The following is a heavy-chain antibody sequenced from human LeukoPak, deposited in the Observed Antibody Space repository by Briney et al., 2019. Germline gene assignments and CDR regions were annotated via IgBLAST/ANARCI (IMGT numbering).Heavy chain of an antibody. D-gene: IGHD2-8*01. CDR3: ARRAGYCTNGVCYQKNYFDY. J-gene: IGHJ4*02. CDR2: INHSGST. V-gene: IGHV4-34*01. CDR1: GGSFSGYY. Sequence: SETLSLTCAVYGGSFSGYYWSWIRQPPGKGLERIGEINHSGSTNYNPSLKSRVTKSVDTSKNQFSLKLSSVTAADTAVYYCARRAGYCTNGVCYQKNYFDYWGQGTLVTVSS.